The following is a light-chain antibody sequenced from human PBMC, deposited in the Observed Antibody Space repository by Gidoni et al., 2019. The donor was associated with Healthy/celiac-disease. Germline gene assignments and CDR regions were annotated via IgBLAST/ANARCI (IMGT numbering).Light chain of an antibody. CDR3: QVWDSSSDSVV. CDR1: NIGSKS. J-gene: IGLJ2*01. V-gene: IGLV3-21*03. CDR2: DDS. Sequence: SYVLTQPPSVPVAPGKTARSTCGGNNIGSKSVHWYQQKPGQAPVLVVYDDSDRPSGIPERFSGSNSGNTATLTISRVEAGDEADYYCQVWDSSSDSVVFGGGTKLTVL.